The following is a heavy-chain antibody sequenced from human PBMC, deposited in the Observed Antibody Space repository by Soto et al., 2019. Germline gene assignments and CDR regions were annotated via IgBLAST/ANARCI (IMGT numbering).Heavy chain of an antibody. J-gene: IGHJ6*04. CDR1: GYTFTGYY. V-gene: IGHV1-2*04. Sequence: ASVKVSCKASGYTFTGYYMHWVRQAPGQGLEWMGWINPNSGGTNYAQKFQGWVTMTRDTSISTAYMELSRLRSDDTAVYYCARDLLVDTAMARSLSNGMDVWGKGTTVTVSS. CDR3: ARDLLVDTAMARSLSNGMDV. D-gene: IGHD5-18*01. CDR2: INPNSGGT.